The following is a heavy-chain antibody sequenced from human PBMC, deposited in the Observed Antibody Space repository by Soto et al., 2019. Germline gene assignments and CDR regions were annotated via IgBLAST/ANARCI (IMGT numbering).Heavy chain of an antibody. CDR1: GYTSTSYY. V-gene: IGHV1-46*01. D-gene: IGHD3-22*01. CDR2: INPSGGST. CDR3: ARDRAYDSSGPRAFDI. Sequence: ASVKVSCKASGYTSTSYYMHWVRQAPGQGLEWMGIINPSGGSTSYAQKFQGRVTMTRDTSTSTVYMELSSLRSEDTAVYYCARDRAYDSSGPRAFDIWGQGTMVTVSS. J-gene: IGHJ3*02.